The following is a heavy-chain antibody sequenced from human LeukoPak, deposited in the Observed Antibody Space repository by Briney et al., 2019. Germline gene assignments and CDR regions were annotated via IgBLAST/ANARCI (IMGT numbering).Heavy chain of an antibody. CDR3: VRGLSGVSAWYFDL. CDR2: IGGSGGAT. D-gene: IGHD7-27*01. Sequence: GGSLRLSCAASGFTFSSYAMSWVRQAPGKGLEWVSTIGGSGGATYYADSVKGRFSISRDISKNTLYLQMTDLGAEDTALYYCVRGLSGVSAWYFDLWGRGTLVTVSS. V-gene: IGHV3-23*01. J-gene: IGHJ2*01. CDR1: GFTFSSYA.